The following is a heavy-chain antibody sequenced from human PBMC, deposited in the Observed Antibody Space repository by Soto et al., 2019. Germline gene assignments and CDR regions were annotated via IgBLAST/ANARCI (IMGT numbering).Heavy chain of an antibody. CDR1: GGSISSYY. CDR2: IYYSGST. Sequence: PSETLSLTCTVPGGSISSYYWSWIRQPPGKGLEWIGYIYYSGSTNYNPSLKSRVTISVDTSKNQFSLKLSSVTAADTAVYYCARDSENSDYYYGMDVWGQGTTVTVSS. CDR3: ARDSENSDYYYGMDV. J-gene: IGHJ6*02. V-gene: IGHV4-59*01.